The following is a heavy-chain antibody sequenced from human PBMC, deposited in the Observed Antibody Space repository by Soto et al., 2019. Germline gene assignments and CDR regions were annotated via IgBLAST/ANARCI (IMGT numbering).Heavy chain of an antibody. CDR3: ARSVSTSYYYYMDV. V-gene: IGHV3-66*01. CDR1: GLTVSSNY. Sequence: EVQLVESGGGVVQPGGSLRLSCAASGLTVSSNYMSWVRQAPGKGLEWVSFIYSGGSTYYADSVKGRFTISRDNSKNTLYLQMNGVTADDTAVYYCARSVSTSYYYYMDVWGKGTTVTVSS. D-gene: IGHD4-4*01. CDR2: IYSGGST. J-gene: IGHJ6*03.